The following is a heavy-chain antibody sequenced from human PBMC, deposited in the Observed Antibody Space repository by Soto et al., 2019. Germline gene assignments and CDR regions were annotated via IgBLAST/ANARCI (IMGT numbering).Heavy chain of an antibody. CDR3: ARESDYYDSSGYYPADY. CDR2: ISYDGSNK. Sequence: ESGGGVVQPGRSLRLSCAASGFTFSSYAMHWVRQAPGKGLEWVAVISYDGSNKYYADSVKGRFTISRDNSKNTLYLQMNSLRAEDTAVYYCARESDYYDSSGYYPADYWGQGTLVTVSS. CDR1: GFTFSSYA. J-gene: IGHJ4*02. D-gene: IGHD3-22*01. V-gene: IGHV3-30-3*01.